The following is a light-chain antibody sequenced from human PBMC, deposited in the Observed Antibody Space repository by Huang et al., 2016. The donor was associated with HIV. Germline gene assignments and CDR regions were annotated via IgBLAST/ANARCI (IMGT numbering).Light chain of an antibody. CDR2: AAS. CDR3: QQSYKTPRT. CDR1: HYISSY. J-gene: IGKJ1*01. Sequence: DIQMTQSPSSLSASVGDRVTITCRASHYISSYLNWYQQKPGRAPSLLIYAASSLQGGVPSRFSGGGSGTDFTLTISSLQPEDFATYYCQQSYKTPRTFGQGTRVEV. V-gene: IGKV1-39*01.